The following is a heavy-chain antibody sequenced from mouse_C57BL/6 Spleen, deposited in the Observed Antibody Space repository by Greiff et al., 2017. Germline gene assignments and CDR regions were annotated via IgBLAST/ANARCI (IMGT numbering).Heavy chain of an antibody. Sequence: EVQLQESGPGLVKPSPSLSLSCTATGYSFTSGYYWNWIRQFPGNQLECMGYRRYDGSNNYNPSFKNRTSITRDTSTNQFFLKLNSVTTEDTATYCCARGELLPSMDDWGQGTSVTVSS. D-gene: IGHD1-1*01. J-gene: IGHJ4*01. CDR1: GYSFTSGYY. CDR2: RRYDGSN. CDR3: ARGELLPSMDD. V-gene: IGHV3-6*01.